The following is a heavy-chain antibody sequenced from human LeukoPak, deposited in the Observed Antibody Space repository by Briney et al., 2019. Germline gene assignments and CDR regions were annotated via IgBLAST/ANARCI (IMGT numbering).Heavy chain of an antibody. CDR1: GGSFSGYY. Sequence: SETLSLTCAVYGGSFSGYYWSWIRQPPGKGLEWIGEINHSGSTNYNPSLKSRVTISVDTSKNQFSLKLSSVTAADTAVYYCARGVPGYNWNYGTKRGSVTRWFDPWGQGTLVTVSS. CDR2: INHSGST. V-gene: IGHV4-34*01. D-gene: IGHD1-7*01. CDR3: ARGVPGYNWNYGTKRGSVTRWFDP. J-gene: IGHJ5*02.